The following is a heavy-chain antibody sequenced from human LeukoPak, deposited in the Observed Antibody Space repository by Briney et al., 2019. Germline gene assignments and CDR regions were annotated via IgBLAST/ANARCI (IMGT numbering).Heavy chain of an antibody. J-gene: IGHJ4*02. CDR1: GFIFSSSW. D-gene: IGHD4-23*01. CDR2: ISSDGTTT. V-gene: IGHV3-74*01. Sequence: PGDSLRLSCAASGFIFSSSWMYWVRQAPGKGLVWVAHISSDGTTTVYADSVKGRFTISRDNAKNTVFLQMNSLRAEDTAVYYCARVRGGNTRDLDYWGQGTLVTVSS. CDR3: ARVRGGNTRDLDY.